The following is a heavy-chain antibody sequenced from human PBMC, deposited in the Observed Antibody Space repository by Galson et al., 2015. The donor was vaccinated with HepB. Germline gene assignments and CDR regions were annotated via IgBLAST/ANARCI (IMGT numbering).Heavy chain of an antibody. CDR3: AKAEIPHLSSRKPVIVGATTAYYFDY. D-gene: IGHD1-26*01. Sequence: SLRLSCAASGFTFSSYAMSWVRQAPGKGLEWVSAISGSGGSTYYADSVKGRFTISRDNSKNTLYLQMNSLRAEDTAVYYCAKAEIPHLSSRKPVIVGATTAYYFDYWGQGTLVTVSS. CDR2: ISGSGGST. J-gene: IGHJ4*02. V-gene: IGHV3-23*01. CDR1: GFTFSSYA.